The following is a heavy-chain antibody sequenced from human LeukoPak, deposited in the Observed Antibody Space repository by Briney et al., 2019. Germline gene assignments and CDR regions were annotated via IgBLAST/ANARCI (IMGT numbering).Heavy chain of an antibody. CDR1: GYTFTSYG. D-gene: IGHD6-13*01. CDR2: ISANNGDT. V-gene: IGHV1-8*03. J-gene: IGHJ3*02. CDR3: ARGIAAAAGDAFDI. Sequence: ASVKVSCNASGYTFTSYGINWGRQAPGQGLEWMGWISANNGDTNYAQNLQGRVTITRNTSISTAYMELSSLRSEDTAVYYCARGIAAAAGDAFDIWGQGTMVTVSS.